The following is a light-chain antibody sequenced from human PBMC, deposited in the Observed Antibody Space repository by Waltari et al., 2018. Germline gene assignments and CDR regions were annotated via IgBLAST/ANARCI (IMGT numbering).Light chain of an antibody. Sequence: QSALTQPASVSGSPGQSIPLSCPGTSRHVGAYNYVFWYQQHAGKAPKLMIYDVTKRPSGVSPRFSGSKSGNTASLTISGLQAEDEADYYCSSYTGRPIMVFGGGTKLTVL. CDR1: SRHVGAYNY. CDR2: DVT. J-gene: IGLJ3*02. V-gene: IGLV2-14*03. CDR3: SSYTGRPIMV.